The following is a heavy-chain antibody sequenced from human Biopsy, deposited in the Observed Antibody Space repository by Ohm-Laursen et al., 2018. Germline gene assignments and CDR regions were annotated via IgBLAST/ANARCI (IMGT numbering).Heavy chain of an antibody. CDR1: GGSFTGHY. D-gene: IGHD4-23*01. J-gene: IGHJ1*01. V-gene: IGHV4-59*11. CDR3: ARGSNEYGGLYFPH. Sequence: SRTLSLTCTVSGGSFTGHYWSWIRQPPGKGLEWIGHISYTGYTSYKSSLKSRVTISLDTSRKHFSLRLTSLAAADTAVYYCARGSNEYGGLYFPHWGQGTLVTVSS. CDR2: ISYTGYT.